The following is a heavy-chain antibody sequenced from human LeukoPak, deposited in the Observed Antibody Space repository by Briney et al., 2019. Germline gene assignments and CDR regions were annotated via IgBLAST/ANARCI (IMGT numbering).Heavy chain of an antibody. CDR2: MYHSGSA. CDR1: GVSFSSFY. J-gene: IGHJ4*02. Sequence: SETLSLTCSVSGVSFSSFYWSWIRQPPGKGLEWIGSMYHSGSANYNPSLKSRVTISVDTSKNQFSLKLSSVTAADTAVYYCASARDFGWEGIWNWGQGTLVTVSS. V-gene: IGHV4-59*08. CDR3: ASARDFGWEGIWN. D-gene: IGHD6-19*01.